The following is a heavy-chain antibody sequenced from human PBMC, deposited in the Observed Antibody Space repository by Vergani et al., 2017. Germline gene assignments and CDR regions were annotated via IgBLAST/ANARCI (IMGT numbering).Heavy chain of an antibody. J-gene: IGHJ4*02. CDR3: ARAAYFYDSSVYYSVIDY. CDR1: GFTFSSYA. Sequence: EVQLLQSGGGVIQPGGSLRLSCAASGFTFSSYAMSWVRQAPGKGLEWVSYISSSRSTIYYVDSVKGRFTISRDNAKNSLYLQMNSLRAEDTAVYYCARAAYFYDSSVYYSVIDYWGQGTLVTVSS. CDR2: ISSSRSTI. V-gene: IGHV3-48*01. D-gene: IGHD3-22*01.